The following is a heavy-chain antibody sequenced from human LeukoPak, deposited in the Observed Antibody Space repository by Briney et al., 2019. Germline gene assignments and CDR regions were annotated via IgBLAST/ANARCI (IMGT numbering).Heavy chain of an antibody. V-gene: IGHV3-48*02. D-gene: IGHD6-13*01. CDR3: ARDRAVGSSSWSPFEY. CDR1: GFTFSTYS. Sequence: PGGSLRLSCAASGFTFSTYSMNWVRQAPGKGLEWVSYISSRSSSIYYADSVKGQFTISRDNAKNSLYLQMNSLRDEDTAVYYCARDRAVGSSSWSPFEYWGQGTLVTVSS. J-gene: IGHJ4*02. CDR2: ISSRSSSI.